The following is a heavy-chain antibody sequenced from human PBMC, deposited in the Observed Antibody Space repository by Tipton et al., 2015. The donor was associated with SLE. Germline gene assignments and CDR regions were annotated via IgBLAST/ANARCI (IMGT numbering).Heavy chain of an antibody. V-gene: IGHV4-34*01. D-gene: IGHD3-3*01. Sequence: TLSLTCAVYGGSFSGYHWSWIRQTPGKGLEWIAEINHSGTTNCNPSLKSRVTISVDTSKNQFSLKLSSVTAADTAVYYCARGGSKHYDFWGRQMGPHAFDIWGQETKVTVSS. CDR2: INHSGTT. CDR3: ARGGSKHYDFWGRQMGPHAFDI. CDR1: GGSFSGYH. J-gene: IGHJ3*02.